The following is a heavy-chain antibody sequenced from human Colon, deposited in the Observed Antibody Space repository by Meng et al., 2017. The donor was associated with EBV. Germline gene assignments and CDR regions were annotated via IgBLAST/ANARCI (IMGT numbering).Heavy chain of an antibody. V-gene: IGHV4-30-2*01. J-gene: IGHJ5*02. CDR3: ARGPYCGGDCYWFDP. CDR1: GDSISSGDYS. CDR2: IYHGGTT. Sequence: QPLLQEAYPGLVQPSQSLSLTCAVPGDSISSGDYSWSWIRQPPGQGLEWIGYIYHGGTTYNTSLKSRVTISVDNSKNQFSLRLTSVTAADTAVYYCARGPYCGGDCYWFDPWGQGTLVTVSS. D-gene: IGHD2-21*02.